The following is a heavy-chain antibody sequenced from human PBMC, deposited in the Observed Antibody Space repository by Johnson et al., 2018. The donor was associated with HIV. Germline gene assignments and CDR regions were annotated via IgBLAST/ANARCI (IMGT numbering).Heavy chain of an antibody. CDR1: GFSFSNYW. CDR3: ARGGRYSESVNDAHDI. V-gene: IGHV3-74*02. Sequence: VQLVESGGDLVQPGGSLRLSCVASGFSFSNYWMHWVRQAPGKGPVWVSRISPDESKTDYADSVKGRFTISRDNAKNTLHLQMNSLRGEDTAVYYCARGGRYSESVNDAHDIWGQGTMVTVSS. CDR2: ISPDESKT. D-gene: IGHD1-26*01. J-gene: IGHJ3*02.